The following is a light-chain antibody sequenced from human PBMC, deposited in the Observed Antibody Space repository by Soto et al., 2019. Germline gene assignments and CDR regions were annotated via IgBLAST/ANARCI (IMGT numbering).Light chain of an antibody. Sequence: EIVLTQSPATXSLSPXERATLSXMASQSISNYLSWYQQKPGQAPRLLIYDASNRATGIPARFSGSGSGTDFTLTISSLQSEDFAVYYCQQYNNWPFITFGQGTRLEI. CDR1: QSISNY. CDR3: QQYNNWPFIT. CDR2: DAS. V-gene: IGKV3-11*01. J-gene: IGKJ5*01.